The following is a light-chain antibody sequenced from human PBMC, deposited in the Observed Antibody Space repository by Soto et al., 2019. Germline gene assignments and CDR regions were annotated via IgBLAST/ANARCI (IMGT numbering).Light chain of an antibody. J-gene: IGKJ1*01. CDR2: DAS. Sequence: EVVLTQSPDTLSLPQGERATLSCRASQSISSYLAWYEQKPGQAPSLRVADASSRATGIPARVSGSGSGTDFTLTITRLEPEDFAVYYCQQYGSSRTFGQGTKVDIK. CDR3: QQYGSSRT. V-gene: IGKV3-20*01. CDR1: QSISSY.